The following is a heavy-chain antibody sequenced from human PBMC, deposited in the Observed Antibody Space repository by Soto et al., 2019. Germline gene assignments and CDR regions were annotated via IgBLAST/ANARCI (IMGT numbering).Heavy chain of an antibody. CDR2: FIAMLGTP. CDR3: AGGAMVKFDY. V-gene: IGHV1-69*01. CDR1: GGTFGSHG. D-gene: IGHD5-18*01. J-gene: IGHJ4*02. Sequence: QVQLVQSGAEVKKPGSSVKVSCKASGGTFGSHGVAWVRQAPGQGLEWMGGFIAMLGTPTYAKKVQGRATLAADELLTSSYLELRSLRSEDTVVYFCAGGAMVKFDYWGQGTVVTVSS.